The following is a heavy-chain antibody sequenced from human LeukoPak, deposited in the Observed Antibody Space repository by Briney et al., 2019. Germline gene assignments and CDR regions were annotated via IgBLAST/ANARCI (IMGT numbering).Heavy chain of an antibody. CDR3: AKSGYSSGWFRAFDI. J-gene: IGHJ3*02. D-gene: IGHD6-19*01. CDR1: GFIFNYYA. CDR2: ISGSDGST. V-gene: IGHV3-23*01. Sequence: QPGGSLRHSCATSGFIFNYYAMSWVRQAPGKGLEWVSGISGSDGSTYYADSVKGRFSISRDNSKKTLFLQMNSLRAEDTAVYYCAKSGYSSGWFRAFDIWGQGTLVTVSS.